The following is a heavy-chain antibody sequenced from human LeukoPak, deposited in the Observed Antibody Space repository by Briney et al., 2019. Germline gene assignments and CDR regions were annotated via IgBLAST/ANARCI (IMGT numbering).Heavy chain of an antibody. Sequence: PGGSLRLSCAASGFIVNSKYMTWVRQAPGKGLEWVSLIYNDGRTYYADSVKGRCTIPRDNSKNTLYLQMNSLRVEDTAVYYCARGLFLSGYLDAFDIWGQGTVVTVSS. CDR1: GFIVNSKY. V-gene: IGHV3-53*01. D-gene: IGHD3-22*01. J-gene: IGHJ3*02. CDR3: ARGLFLSGYLDAFDI. CDR2: IYNDGRT.